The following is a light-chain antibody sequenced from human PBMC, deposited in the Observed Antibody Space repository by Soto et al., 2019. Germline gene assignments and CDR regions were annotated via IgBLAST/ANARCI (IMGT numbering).Light chain of an antibody. CDR2: KAS. Sequence: DIQMPREHISSSAYIGASVTISCRASQSISNWLAWYQQKPGKAPKLLIYKASRLDNGVPSRFSGSGSGTEFTLTISSLQPDDLATYYCQHYDGRFNFG. J-gene: IGKJ2*01. V-gene: IGKV1-5*03. CDR1: QSISNW. CDR3: QHYDGRFN.